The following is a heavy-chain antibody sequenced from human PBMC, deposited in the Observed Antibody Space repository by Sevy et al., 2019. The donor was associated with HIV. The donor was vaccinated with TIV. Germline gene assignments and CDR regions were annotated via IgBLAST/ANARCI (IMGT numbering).Heavy chain of an antibody. V-gene: IGHV3-23*01. CDR1: GFTFSSYA. J-gene: IGHJ4*02. CDR2: ISHSGDST. Sequence: GGSLRLSCTSSGFTFSSYAMNWVRQAPGKGLEWVSTISHSGDSTYYADSVKGRFTISRDNSENTLYLQMNSLRAEDTALYYCAGRKVGDFWSGSIRGPWAGGPLFDYWGQATLVTVSS. D-gene: IGHD3-3*01. CDR3: AGRKVGDFWSGSIRGPWAGGPLFDY.